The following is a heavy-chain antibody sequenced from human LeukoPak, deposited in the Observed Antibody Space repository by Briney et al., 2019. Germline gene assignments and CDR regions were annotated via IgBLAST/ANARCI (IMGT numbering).Heavy chain of an antibody. J-gene: IGHJ5*02. CDR1: GGSISSRNW. V-gene: IGHV4-4*02. CDR2: IYSSGST. D-gene: IGHD3-16*01. CDR3: ARHYGP. Sequence: SGTLSLTCAVSGGSISSRNWWTWVRQPPGKGLEWIGSIYSSGSTYYNPSLKSRVTISVDTSKNQFSLKLTSVTAADTAVYYCARHYGPWGQGTLVTVSS.